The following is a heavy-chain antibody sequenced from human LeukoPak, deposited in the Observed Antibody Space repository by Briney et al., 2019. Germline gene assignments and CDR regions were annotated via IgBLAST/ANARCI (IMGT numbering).Heavy chain of an antibody. J-gene: IGHJ4*02. V-gene: IGHV3-7*01. CDR2: IKQDGSEK. CDR3: ARVLSSWYVVFDY. Sequence: GGPLRLSCAASGFTFSNYWMSWVRQAPGKGLEWVANIKQDGSEKYYVDSVKGRFTISRDNAKNSLYLQMNSLRAEDTAVYYCARVLSSWYVVFDYWGQGTLVTVSS. CDR1: GFTFSNYW. D-gene: IGHD6-13*01.